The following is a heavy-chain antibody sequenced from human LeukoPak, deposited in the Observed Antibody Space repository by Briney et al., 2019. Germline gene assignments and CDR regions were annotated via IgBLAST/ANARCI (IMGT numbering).Heavy chain of an antibody. J-gene: IGHJ6*02. V-gene: IGHV1-18*01. CDR3: ARGQAPDCSSTSCYYYYGMDV. CDR1: GYTFTSYG. CDR2: TSAYNGNT. Sequence: ASVTVSCTASGYTFTSYGISWVRQAPGQGLEWMGWTSAYNGNTNYAQKVQGRVTMTTDTSTSTAYMELRSLRSDDTAVYYCARGQAPDCSSTSCYYYYGMDVWGQGTTVTVSS. D-gene: IGHD2-2*01.